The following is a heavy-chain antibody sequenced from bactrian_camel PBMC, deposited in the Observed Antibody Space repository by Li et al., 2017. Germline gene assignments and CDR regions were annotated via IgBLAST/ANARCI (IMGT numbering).Heavy chain of an antibody. Sequence: HVQLVESGGGSVQSGGSLRLSCIISGFAFEDSDMGWYRQAPGNECEFVSKVSSSGSDTYAAPVKGRFTISQDNAKNTVYLQMDSLIPEDTAIYYCKLTCPGPADAFVRPYWGQGTQVTVS. J-gene: IGHJ4*01. CDR3: KLTCPGPADAFVRPY. CDR2: VSSSGSDT. CDR1: GFAFEDSD. V-gene: IGHV3S60*01.